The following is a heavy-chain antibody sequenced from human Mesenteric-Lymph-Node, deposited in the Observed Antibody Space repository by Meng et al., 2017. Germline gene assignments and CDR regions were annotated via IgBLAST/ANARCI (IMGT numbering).Heavy chain of an antibody. D-gene: IGHD1-26*01. CDR2: ISTSAGST. CDR1: GFIFYDYA. Sequence: GESLKISCAASGFIFYDYAMNWVRQAPGKGLEWVSVISTSAGSTYYSDSVKGRFTISRDNSRNTLFLQMNTLRVEDTAVYYCARGQDIVGSYFDYWGQGTLVTVSS. V-gene: IGHV3-23*01. J-gene: IGHJ4*02. CDR3: ARGQDIVGSYFDY.